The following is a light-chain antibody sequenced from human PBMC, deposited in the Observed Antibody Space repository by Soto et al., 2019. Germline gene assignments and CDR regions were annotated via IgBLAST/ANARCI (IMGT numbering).Light chain of an antibody. CDR3: SSYTSSSTLNVV. V-gene: IGLV2-14*01. CDR2: EVS. CDR1: SSDVGGYNY. J-gene: IGLJ2*01. Sequence: QSALTQPASVSGSPGRSITISCTGTSSDVGGYNYVSWYQQQPGKAPKLMIYEVSNRPSGVSNRFSGSKSGNTASLTISGLQAEDEADYYCSSYTSSSTLNVVFGGGTKLTVL.